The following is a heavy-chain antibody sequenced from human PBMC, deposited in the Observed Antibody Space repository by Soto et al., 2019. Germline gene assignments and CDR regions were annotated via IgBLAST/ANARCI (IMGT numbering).Heavy chain of an antibody. CDR3: ARGDYFDVSGPFSDAFDI. CDR1: GFTFSSYA. D-gene: IGHD3-22*01. Sequence: GGSLRLSCAASGFTFSSYAMSWVRQAPGKGLEWVGNIKEDGSQKWYVDSVKGRFTISRDNAKNSLYMQMSSLRVEDTAVYYCARGDYFDVSGPFSDAFDIWGQGTMVTVS. CDR2: IKEDGSQK. J-gene: IGHJ3*02. V-gene: IGHV3-7*04.